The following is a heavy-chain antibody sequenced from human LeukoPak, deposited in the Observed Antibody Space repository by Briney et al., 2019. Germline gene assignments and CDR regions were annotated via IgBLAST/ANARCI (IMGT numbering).Heavy chain of an antibody. CDR1: GYIFTNYG. CDR3: GYCTNGVCYPPGNYYYYYGMDV. D-gene: IGHD2-8*01. CDR2: IIPIFGTA. Sequence: GASVKVSCKASGYIFTNYGISWVRQAPGQGLEWMGGIIPIFGTANYAQKFQGRVTITADESTSTAYMELSSLRSEDTAVYYCGYCTNGVCYPPGNYYYYYGMDVWGQGTTVTVSS. V-gene: IGHV1-69*13. J-gene: IGHJ6*02.